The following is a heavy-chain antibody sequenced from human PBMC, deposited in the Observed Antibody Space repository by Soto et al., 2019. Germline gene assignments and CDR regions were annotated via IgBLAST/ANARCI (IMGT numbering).Heavy chain of an antibody. V-gene: IGHV4-30-4*01. CDR1: GGSLNSGDYY. D-gene: IGHD4-17*01. J-gene: IGHJ4*02. CDR3: SSGDYVFLDY. CDR2: IYYSGST. Sequence: QVQLQESGPGLVKPSQTLSLTCTVSGGSLNSGDYYWSWIRQPPGKGLEWIGYIYYSGSTYYNPSLKXXVXIXXDTSKNQSSLKLSSVTAADTAVYYCSSGDYVFLDYWGQGTLVTVSS.